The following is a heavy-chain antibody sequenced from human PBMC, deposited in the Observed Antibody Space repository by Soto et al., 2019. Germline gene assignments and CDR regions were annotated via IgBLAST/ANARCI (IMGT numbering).Heavy chain of an antibody. V-gene: IGHV4-34*01. CDR1: GGSFSGYY. CDR3: ARDYQH. J-gene: IGHJ1*01. CDR2: ITHSGRA. Sequence: QGLLQQWGTGLLKPSETLSLTCAVSGGSFSGYYWIWIRQRPGMGLEWIGEITHSGRADYNPSLMSRVAMSVDTSQNHFSLTLNSVTAADTAVYYCARDYQHWGPGTLVTVSS.